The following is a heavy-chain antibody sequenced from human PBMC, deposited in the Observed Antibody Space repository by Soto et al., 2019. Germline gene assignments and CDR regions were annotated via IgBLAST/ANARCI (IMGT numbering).Heavy chain of an antibody. Sequence: ASVRVSSKASGYTFTGHYVHWPRQAPGQGLEGAGWINPHSGYTNYAQKFQGRLTMTRDTSISTAYKELGSLRYDETAVYYCASDSTPGAAFKTTPLDYWGQGTLVTVSS. CDR2: INPHSGYT. J-gene: IGHJ4*02. D-gene: IGHD1-1*01. CDR1: GYTFTGHY. V-gene: IGHV1-2*02. CDR3: ASDSTPGAAFKTTPLDY.